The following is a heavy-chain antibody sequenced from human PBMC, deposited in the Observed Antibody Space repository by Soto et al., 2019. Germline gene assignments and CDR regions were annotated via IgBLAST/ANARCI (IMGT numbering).Heavy chain of an antibody. Sequence: EVQLVESGGGLVKPGGSLRLSCAASGFTFSSYSMNWVRQAPGKGLEWVSSISSSSSYIYYADSVKGRFTISRDNAKNSRCLQRNSLRAEDAAAYDCARDQPGYSYGYGLGYWCQGTLVTVSS. CDR3: ARDQPGYSYGYGLGY. J-gene: IGHJ4*02. CDR1: GFTFSSYS. D-gene: IGHD5-18*01. V-gene: IGHV3-21*01. CDR2: ISSSSSYI.